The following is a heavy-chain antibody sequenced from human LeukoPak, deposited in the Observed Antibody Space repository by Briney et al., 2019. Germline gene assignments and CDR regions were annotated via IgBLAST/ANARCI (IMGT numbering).Heavy chain of an antibody. CDR3: ARDSYYYDSSGYYRFDY. CDR1: GGSISSYY. J-gene: IGHJ4*02. V-gene: IGHV4-4*07. CDR2: IHTSGST. D-gene: IGHD3-22*01. Sequence: SETLSLTCTVSGGSISSYYWSWIRQPAGKGLEWIGRIHTSGSTNHNPSLKSRVTMSGDTSKNQFSLKLSSVTAADTAVYYCARDSYYYDSSGYYRFDYWGQGTLVTVSS.